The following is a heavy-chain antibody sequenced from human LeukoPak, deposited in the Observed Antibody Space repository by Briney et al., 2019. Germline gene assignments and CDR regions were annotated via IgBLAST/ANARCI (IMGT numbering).Heavy chain of an antibody. CDR1: GYSVPRNCAA. J-gene: IGHJ4*02. D-gene: IGHD7-27*01. CDR2: TYYRSKWYK. CDR3: TSLTGDTDY. Sequence: SYALSLTCPISGYSVPRNCAAWNWIRQSPSRGLEWLGRTYYRSKWYKEYALSVKSRITINPDTSKNQFSLQLNSVTPEDTAVYYCTSLTGDTDYWGQGTLVTVSS. V-gene: IGHV6-1*01.